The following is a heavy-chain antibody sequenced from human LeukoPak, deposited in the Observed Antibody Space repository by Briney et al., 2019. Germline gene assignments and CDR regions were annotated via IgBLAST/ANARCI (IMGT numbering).Heavy chain of an antibody. CDR3: ARDRWELLGWFDP. J-gene: IGHJ5*02. CDR1: GGTFSSYA. Sequence: SCKASGGTFSSYAMHWVRQAPGKGLEWVAVISYDGSNKYYADSVKGRFTISRDNSKNTLYLQMNSLRAEDTAVYYCARDRWELLGWFDPWGQGTLVTVSS. CDR2: ISYDGSNK. D-gene: IGHD1-26*01. V-gene: IGHV3-30-3*01.